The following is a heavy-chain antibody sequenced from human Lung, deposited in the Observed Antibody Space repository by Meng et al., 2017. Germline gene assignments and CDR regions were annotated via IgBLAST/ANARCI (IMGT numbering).Heavy chain of an antibody. D-gene: IGHD4-11*01. V-gene: IGHV4-34*01. Sequence: EQLQQWVAGLFKPSETLVIISVVYGGSFSDYYWGWIRQPPGKGLEWIGEINHSGSTNYNPSLESRATISVDTYQNKLSLKLSSVTAADSAVYYYARGRTTMADDFDYWGQGTLVTVSS. J-gene: IGHJ4*02. CDR3: ARGRTTMADDFDY. CDR2: INHSGST. CDR1: GGSFSDYY.